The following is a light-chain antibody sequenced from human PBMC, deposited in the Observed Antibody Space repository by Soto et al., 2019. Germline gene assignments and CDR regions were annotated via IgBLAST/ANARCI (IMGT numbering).Light chain of an antibody. J-gene: IGLJ2*01. V-gene: IGLV1-47*01. Sequence: QSVLTQPPSASGTPGQRVTISCSGSSSNIGSNYVYWYQQLPGTAPKLLIYRNNQRPSGVPDRFSGSKSGTSASLAISGLRSEDEADYYCAAWDDSLSGVVVGGGTKRTVL. CDR2: RNN. CDR3: AAWDDSLSGVV. CDR1: SSNIGSNY.